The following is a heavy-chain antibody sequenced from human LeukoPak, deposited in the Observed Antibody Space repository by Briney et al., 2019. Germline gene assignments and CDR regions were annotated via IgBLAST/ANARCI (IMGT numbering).Heavy chain of an antibody. CDR1: GFTFSRYA. CDR3: ARGNSGHCSGATCYALDY. CDR2: ISDDFGT. J-gene: IGHJ4*02. D-gene: IGHD2-2*01. Sequence: PGGSLRLSCAASGFTFSRYAVSYLRQAPGKGLEWVAAISDDFGTYHADSVKGRFTISRDNSRNTLYLQMTSLRAEDTAVYCCARGNSGHCSGATCYALDYWGQGTLVTVSS. V-gene: IGHV3-23*01.